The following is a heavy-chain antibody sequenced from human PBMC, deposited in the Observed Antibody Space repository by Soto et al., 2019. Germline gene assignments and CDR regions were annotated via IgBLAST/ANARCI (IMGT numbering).Heavy chain of an antibody. CDR2: ISSYGADT. CDR3: VKEGYMRSDWYGKFDY. CDR1: GFTFNSYA. V-gene: IGHV3-64D*06. D-gene: IGHD6-19*01. J-gene: IGHJ4*02. Sequence: PGGSLRLSCSASGFTFNSYAMHWVRQAPGKGLEFVSAISSYGADTYYADSVKGRFAISRDNSKNTLYLQMSSLRAEDTALYYCVKEGYMRSDWYGKFDYWGQGALVTVSS.